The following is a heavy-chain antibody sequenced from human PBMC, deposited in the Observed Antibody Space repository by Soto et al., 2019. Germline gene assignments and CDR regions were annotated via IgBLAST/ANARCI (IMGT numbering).Heavy chain of an antibody. D-gene: IGHD6-19*01. CDR1: GGTFSSYA. J-gene: IGHJ6*02. Sequence: ASVKVSCKASGGTFSSYAISWVRQAPGQGLEWMGGIIPIFGTANYAQKFQGRVTITADESTSTAYMELSSLRSEDTAVYYCARDKRSAVAGYYYYGMDVWGQGTTVTVSS. CDR3: ARDKRSAVAGYYYYGMDV. CDR2: IIPIFGTA. V-gene: IGHV1-69*13.